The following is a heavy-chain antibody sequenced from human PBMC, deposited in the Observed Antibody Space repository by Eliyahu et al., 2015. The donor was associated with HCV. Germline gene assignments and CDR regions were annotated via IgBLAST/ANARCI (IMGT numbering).Heavy chain of an antibody. V-gene: IGHV4-39*01. CDR3: ARPTNRYCSSTSCYGDPGWFDP. Sequence: QLQLQESGPGLVKPSETLSLTCTVSGGSISSSXYYWGWIRQPPGKGLEWIGSIYYSGGTYYNPSLKSRVTISVDTSKNQFSLKLSSVTAADTAVYYCARPTNRYCSSTSCYGDPGWFDPWGQGTLVTVSS. CDR2: IYYSGGT. J-gene: IGHJ5*02. CDR1: GGSISSSXYY. D-gene: IGHD2-2*01.